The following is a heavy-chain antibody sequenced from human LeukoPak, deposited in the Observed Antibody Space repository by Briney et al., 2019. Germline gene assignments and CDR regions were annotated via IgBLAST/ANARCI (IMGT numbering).Heavy chain of an antibody. Sequence: ASVKVSCKASGGTFISYAISWVRQAPGQGLEWMGGIIPIFGTANYAQKFQGRVTITADESTSTAYMELSSLRSEDTAVYYCARGRVLRYFDWLLFLDVWGKGTTVTISS. D-gene: IGHD3-9*01. J-gene: IGHJ6*04. CDR3: ARGRVLRYFDWLLFLDV. CDR2: IIPIFGTA. CDR1: GGTFISYA. V-gene: IGHV1-69*13.